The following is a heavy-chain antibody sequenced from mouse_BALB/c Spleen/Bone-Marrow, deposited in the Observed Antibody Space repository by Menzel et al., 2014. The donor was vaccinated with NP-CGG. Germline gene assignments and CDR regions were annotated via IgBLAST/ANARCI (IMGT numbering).Heavy chain of an antibody. Sequence: EVMLVESGGGLVQPGGSMKLSCVASGFTFSNYWMNWVRQSPEKGLEWVAEIRLKSNNYATHYAESVKGRFTISRDDSKSSVYLQMNNLRAEDTGIYYCIRRGRGYAMDYWGQGTSVTVSS. J-gene: IGHJ4*01. V-gene: IGHV6-6*02. CDR2: IRLKSNNYAT. CDR3: IRRGRGYAMDY. CDR1: GFTFSNYW.